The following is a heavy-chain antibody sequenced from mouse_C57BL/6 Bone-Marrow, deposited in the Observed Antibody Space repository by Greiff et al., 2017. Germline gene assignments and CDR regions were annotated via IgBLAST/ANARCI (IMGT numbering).Heavy chain of an antibody. Sequence: QVQLQQSGAELAQPGASVKLSCQASGYTFTNYWMHWVKQRPGQGLEWIGYINPSSGYTKYNQKFKDKATLTADKSSSTAYMQLSSLTYEDSAVYYCALGYYFDYWGQGTTLTVSS. CDR3: ALGYYFDY. D-gene: IGHD4-1*01. CDR2: INPSSGYT. V-gene: IGHV1-7*01. J-gene: IGHJ2*01. CDR1: GYTFTNYW.